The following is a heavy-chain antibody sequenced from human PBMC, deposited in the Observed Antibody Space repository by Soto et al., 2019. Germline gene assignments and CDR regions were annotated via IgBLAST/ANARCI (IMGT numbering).Heavy chain of an antibody. CDR1: GGSFIMYY. V-gene: IGHV4-34*01. CDR2: INHSGST. Sequence: PSETLSLTCYVYGGSFIMYYWNWIRQPPGKGLEWLGEINHSGSTNYNPSLESRVTISLDTSKTQFSLKLTSVTAADTAVYYCARGEGRLVGTWFDPWGQGNLVTVSS. CDR3: ARGEGRLVGTWFDP. D-gene: IGHD5-12*01. J-gene: IGHJ5*02.